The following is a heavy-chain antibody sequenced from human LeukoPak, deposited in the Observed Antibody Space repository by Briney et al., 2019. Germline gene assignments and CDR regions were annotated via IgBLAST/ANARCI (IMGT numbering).Heavy chain of an antibody. CDR2: ISWSSDRI. V-gene: IGHV3-9*01. J-gene: IGHJ6*02. CDR3: ARVWYSYGYYYYGMDV. Sequence: GGSLRLSCAASGFTFDDYAMHWVRQAPGKGLEWVSGISWSSDRIDYADSVKGRFTISRHNSKNTLYLQMNSLRAEDTAVYYCARVWYSYGYYYYGMDVWGQGTTVTVSS. CDR1: GFTFDDYA. D-gene: IGHD5-18*01.